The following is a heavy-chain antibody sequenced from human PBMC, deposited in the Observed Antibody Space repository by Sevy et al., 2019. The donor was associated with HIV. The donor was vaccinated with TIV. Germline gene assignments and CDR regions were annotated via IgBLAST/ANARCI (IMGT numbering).Heavy chain of an antibody. V-gene: IGHV3-9*01. CDR3: AKDITWMGGSSGGMDV. CDR2: ISWNRGSI. Sequence: GGSRRLSCAASGFTFDDYAMHWVRQAPGKGLEWVSGISWNRGSIGYADSVKGRFTISRDNAKNSLYLQMNSLRAEDTALYYCAKDITWMGGSSGGMDVWGQGTTVTVSS. D-gene: IGHD2-15*01. CDR1: GFTFDDYA. J-gene: IGHJ6*02.